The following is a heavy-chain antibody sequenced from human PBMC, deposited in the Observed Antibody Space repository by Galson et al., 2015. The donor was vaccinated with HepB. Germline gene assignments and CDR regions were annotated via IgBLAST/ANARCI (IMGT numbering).Heavy chain of an antibody. CDR2: ITGSGGNI. Sequence: SLRLSCAASGFTFSSYAMSWVRQAPGKGLEWVSGITGSGGNIYYADSVKGRFTISRDNSKTTLYLQMNSLRAEDTAVYYCAKDGYIVATQIYGMDVWGRGTTATVSS. D-gene: IGHD5-12*01. J-gene: IGHJ6*02. V-gene: IGHV3-23*01. CDR1: GFTFSSYA. CDR3: AKDGYIVATQIYGMDV.